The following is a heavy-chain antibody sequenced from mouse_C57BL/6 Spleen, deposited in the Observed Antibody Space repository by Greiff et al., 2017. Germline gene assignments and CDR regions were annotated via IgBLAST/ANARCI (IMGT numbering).Heavy chain of an antibody. CDR3: ARSSGLSSWFAY. V-gene: IGHV1-26*01. D-gene: IGHD3-2*02. J-gene: IGHJ3*01. CDR2: INPNNGGT. Sequence: EVQLQQSGPELVKPGASVKISCKASGYTFTDYYMNWVKQSHGKSLEWIGDINPNNGGTSYNQKFKGKATLTVDKSSSTAYMELRSLTSEDAAVYYCARSSGLSSWFAYWGQGTLVTVSA. CDR1: GYTFTDYY.